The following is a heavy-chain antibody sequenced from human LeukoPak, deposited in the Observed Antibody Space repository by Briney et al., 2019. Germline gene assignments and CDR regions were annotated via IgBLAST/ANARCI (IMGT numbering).Heavy chain of an antibody. CDR1: GGSLSSYY. V-gene: IGHV4-59*08. CDR2: IYYSGGT. Sequence: PETLSLTCTVPGGSLSSYYWSWIRQPPGKGLEWVGYIYYSGGTNYNPSLKSRVTISVDTSKNQYSLSLSSVNAADTAVYYCARSGYYYDSLDYWGQGALVTVSS. D-gene: IGHD3-22*01. J-gene: IGHJ4*02. CDR3: ARSGYYYDSLDY.